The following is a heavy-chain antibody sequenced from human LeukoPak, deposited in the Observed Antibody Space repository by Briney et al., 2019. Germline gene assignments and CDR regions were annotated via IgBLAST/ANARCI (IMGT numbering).Heavy chain of an antibody. V-gene: IGHV3-7*03. Sequence: GGSLRLSCAASGFTFSSYWMSWVRQAPGKGLEWVANIKQDGSEKYYVDSVKGRFTISRDNSKNTLYLQMNSLRAEDTAVYYCAKESSGWWYNWFDPWGQGTLVTVSS. J-gene: IGHJ5*02. CDR3: AKESSGWWYNWFDP. CDR2: IKQDGSEK. CDR1: GFTFSSYW. D-gene: IGHD6-19*01.